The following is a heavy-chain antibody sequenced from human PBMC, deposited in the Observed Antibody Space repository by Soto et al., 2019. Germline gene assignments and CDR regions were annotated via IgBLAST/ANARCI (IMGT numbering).Heavy chain of an antibody. D-gene: IGHD2-2*01. J-gene: IGHJ5*02. CDR3: ARDGSSTANWIDP. CDR2: IYHTGKT. V-gene: IGHV4-31*03. Sequence: TMAITSTFSGDAIYIGGYDCTLILQHPGKGLEWIGYIYHTGKTYYNPSLESRVTMSVDTSKNQFSLKLASVTAADTAVYYCARDGSSTANWIDPWGQGTLVTVSS. CDR1: GDAIYIGGYD.